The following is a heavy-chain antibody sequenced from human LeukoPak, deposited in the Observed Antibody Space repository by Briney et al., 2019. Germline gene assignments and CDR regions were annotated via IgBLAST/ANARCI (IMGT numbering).Heavy chain of an antibody. CDR1: GFTFSSYG. CDR3: AKDAGAAGDRFDY. J-gene: IGHJ4*02. D-gene: IGHD7-27*01. CDR2: IWYDGSNK. V-gene: IGHV3-33*06. Sequence: GGSLRLSCAPSGFTFSSYGMHWVRQAPGKGLEWVAVIWYDGSNKYYADSVKGRFTISRDNSKNTLYLQMNSLRAEDTAVYYCAKDAGAAGDRFDYWGQGTLVTVSS.